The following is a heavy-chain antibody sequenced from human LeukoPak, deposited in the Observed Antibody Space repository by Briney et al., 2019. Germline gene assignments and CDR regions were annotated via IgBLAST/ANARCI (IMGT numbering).Heavy chain of an antibody. CDR1: GGTFSSYA. J-gene: IGHJ4*02. D-gene: IGHD6-19*01. CDR3: ARDLESSGWLHYFDY. CDR2: IIPIFGTA. Sequence: SVKVSCKASGGTFSSYAISWVRQAPGQGLEWMGGIIPIFGTANCAQKFQGRVTITADESTSTAYMELSSLRSEDTAVYYCARDLESSGWLHYFDYWGQGTLVTVSS. V-gene: IGHV1-69*01.